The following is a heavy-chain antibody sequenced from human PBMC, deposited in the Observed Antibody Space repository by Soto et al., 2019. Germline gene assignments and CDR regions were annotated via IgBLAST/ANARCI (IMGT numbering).Heavy chain of an antibody. CDR2: ISSSSSYI. J-gene: IGHJ6*02. Sequence: GGSLRLSCAASGFTFSSYSMNWVRQAPGKGLEWVSSISSSSSYIYYADSVKGRFTISRDNAKNSLYLQMNSLRAEDTAVYYCARDWSRVAGHYYGMDVWGQGTTVTVSS. D-gene: IGHD6-19*01. V-gene: IGHV3-21*01. CDR1: GFTFSSYS. CDR3: ARDWSRVAGHYYGMDV.